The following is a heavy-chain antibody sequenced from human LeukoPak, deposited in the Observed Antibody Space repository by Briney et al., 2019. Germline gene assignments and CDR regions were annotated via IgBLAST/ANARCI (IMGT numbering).Heavy chain of an antibody. CDR3: ARDQRWLQSGGDY. CDR2: ISAYNGNT. J-gene: IGHJ4*02. Sequence: ASVKVSCKASGYTFTSYGISWVRQAPGQGLEWMGWISAYNGNTNYAQKLQGRVTMTTDTSTSTAYRELRSLRSDDTAVYYCARDQRWLQSGGDYWGQGTLVTVSS. D-gene: IGHD5-24*01. CDR1: GYTFTSYG. V-gene: IGHV1-18*01.